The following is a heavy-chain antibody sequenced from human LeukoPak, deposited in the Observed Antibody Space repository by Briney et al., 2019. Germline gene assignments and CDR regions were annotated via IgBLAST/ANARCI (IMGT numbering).Heavy chain of an antibody. V-gene: IGHV3-23*01. CDR2: ITGSGGST. CDR3: AKALVGATAHAFDI. J-gene: IGHJ3*02. CDR1: GFTFSIYA. Sequence: GGSLRLSCAASGFTFSIYAMSWVRQAPGQGLEWVSAITGSGGSTYYADSVKGRFTISRDNSKNTLYLQMNSLRAEDTAVYYCAKALVGATAHAFDIWGQGTMVTVSS. D-gene: IGHD1-26*01.